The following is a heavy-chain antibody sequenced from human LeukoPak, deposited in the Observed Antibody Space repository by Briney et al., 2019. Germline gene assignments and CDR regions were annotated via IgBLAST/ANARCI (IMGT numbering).Heavy chain of an antibody. J-gene: IGHJ4*02. V-gene: IGHV5-10-1*01. CDR1: GYSFTSYW. CDR3: ASVKGCAYYYDLDY. Sequence: GESLKISCKGSGYSFTSYWISWVRQMPGKGLEWMGRIDPSDSYTNYSPSFQGHVTISADKSISTAYLQWSSLKASDTAMYYCASVKGCAYYYDLDYWGQGTLVTVSS. D-gene: IGHD3-22*01. CDR2: IDPSDSYT.